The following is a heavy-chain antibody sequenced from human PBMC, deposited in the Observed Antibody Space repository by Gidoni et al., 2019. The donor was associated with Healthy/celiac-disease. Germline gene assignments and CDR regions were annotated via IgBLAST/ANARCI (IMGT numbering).Heavy chain of an antibody. CDR2: IYPGDSDT. CDR3: ARRSDYYYGSGSHYYYYYYMDV. J-gene: IGHJ6*03. D-gene: IGHD3-10*01. Sequence: EVQLVQSGAEVKKPGESLKISCKGSGYSFTSYWIGWVRQMPGKGLEWMGIIYPGDSDTRYSPSFQGQVTISADKSISTAYLQWSSLKASDTAMYYCARRSDYYYGSGSHYYYYYYMDVWGKGTTVTVSS. V-gene: IGHV5-51*03. CDR1: GYSFTSYW.